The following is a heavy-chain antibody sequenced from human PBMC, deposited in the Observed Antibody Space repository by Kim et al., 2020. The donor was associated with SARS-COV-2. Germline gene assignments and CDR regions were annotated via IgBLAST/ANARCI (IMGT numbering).Heavy chain of an antibody. CDR3: AKERIAVADDYYYYGMD. V-gene: IGHV3-30*18. CDR1: GFSFSSYV. Sequence: GGSLRLSCAASGFSFSSYVMHWVRQAPGKGLEWVAAISDDGIDKYYGDSVKGRFTISRDNPKKMLFLQMDSLRHEDTAVYFCAKERIAVADDYYYYGMD. J-gene: IGHJ6*01. D-gene: IGHD6-19*01. CDR2: ISDDGIDK.